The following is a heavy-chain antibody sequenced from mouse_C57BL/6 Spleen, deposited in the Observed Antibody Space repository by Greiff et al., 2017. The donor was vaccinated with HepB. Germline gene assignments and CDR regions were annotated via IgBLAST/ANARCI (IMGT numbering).Heavy chain of an antibody. CDR1: GYTFTSYW. V-gene: IGHV1-69*01. CDR2: IDPSDSYT. J-gene: IGHJ1*03. CDR3: ARWYYGSSYRYFDV. Sequence: QVQLQQSGAELVMPGASVKLSCKASGYTFTSYWMHWVKQRPGQGLEWIGEIDPSDSYTNYNQKFKGKSTLTVDKSSSTAYMQLSSLTSEDSAVYYCARWYYGSSYRYFDVWGTGTTVTVSS. D-gene: IGHD1-1*01.